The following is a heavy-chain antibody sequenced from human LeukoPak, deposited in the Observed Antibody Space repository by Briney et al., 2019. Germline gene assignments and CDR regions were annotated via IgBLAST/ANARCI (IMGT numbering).Heavy chain of an antibody. Sequence: SETLPLTCTVSGDSITSYYWSWIRQPPGKGLEWIGCIYHSGSTNYNPSLKSRVTISVDTSKNQFSLKLSSVTAADTAVYYCARDGDTYYYYGMDVWGQGTTVTVSS. CDR2: IYHSGST. CDR3: ARDGDTYYYYGMDV. CDR1: GDSITSYY. D-gene: IGHD2-21*02. V-gene: IGHV4-59*12. J-gene: IGHJ6*02.